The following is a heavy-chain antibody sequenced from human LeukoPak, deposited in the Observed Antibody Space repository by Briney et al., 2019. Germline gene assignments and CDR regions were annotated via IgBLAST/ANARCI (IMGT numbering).Heavy chain of an antibody. J-gene: IGHJ5*02. D-gene: IGHD2-2*01. Sequence: GASVKVSCKASGYTFTGYYMHWVRQAPGQGLEWMGWINPNSGGTNYAQKFQGRVTMTRDTSISTAYMELSRLRSDDTAVYYCARDWCSSTSGESCNWFDPWGQGTLVTVSS. CDR2: INPNSGGT. V-gene: IGHV1-2*02. CDR3: ARDWCSSTSGESCNWFDP. CDR1: GYTFTGYY.